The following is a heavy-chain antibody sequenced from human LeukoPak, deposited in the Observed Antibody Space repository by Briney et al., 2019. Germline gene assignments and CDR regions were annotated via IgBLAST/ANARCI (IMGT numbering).Heavy chain of an antibody. CDR1: GGSFIGYY. Sequence: SETLSLTCGVYGGSFIGYYWSWIRQPPGKGLEWIGEVSRSGSTNYNPSLKSRVTISVDTSKNQFSLQLNSVTPEDTAVYYCARQYRGVFDYWGQGTLATVSS. CDR2: VSRSGST. D-gene: IGHD6-6*01. CDR3: ARQYRGVFDY. J-gene: IGHJ4*02. V-gene: IGHV4-34*01.